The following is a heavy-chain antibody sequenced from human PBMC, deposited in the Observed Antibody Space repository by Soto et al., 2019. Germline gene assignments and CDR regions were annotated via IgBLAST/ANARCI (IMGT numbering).Heavy chain of an antibody. Sequence: SETLSLTCTVSGASNGGSSYYWGWIRQPPGKGLEWIANIYHSGRTHYNPSLKSRLTISVDTSKNHFSLKLTSGTAADVAVYYCARGVVPDVWGQGTTVTVSS. CDR3: ARGVVPDV. J-gene: IGHJ6*02. D-gene: IGHD6-6*01. CDR1: GASNGGSSYY. V-gene: IGHV4-39*02. CDR2: IYHSGRT.